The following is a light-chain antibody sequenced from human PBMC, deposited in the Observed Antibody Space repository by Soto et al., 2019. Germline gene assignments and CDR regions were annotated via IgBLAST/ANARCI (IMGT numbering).Light chain of an antibody. V-gene: IGLV2-14*01. J-gene: IGLJ1*01. CDR3: SSYTSSSTLYV. CDR1: SSDVGGYNY. CDR2: DVS. Sequence: QSALTQPASVSGSPGQSITISCTGTSSDVGGYNYVSWYQQHPGQAPKLMIYDVSNRPSGVSNRFSASKSGNTASLTISGLQAEDEADYDCSSYTSSSTLYVFGTGTKLTVL.